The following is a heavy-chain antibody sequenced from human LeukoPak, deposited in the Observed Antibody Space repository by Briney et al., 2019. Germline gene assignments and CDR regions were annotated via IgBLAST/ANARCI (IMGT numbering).Heavy chain of an antibody. CDR3: ARGADGSPGILDY. Sequence: SETLSLTCTVSGGSISSHYWSWIRQPPGKGLEWIGYIYYGGSTNYNPSLKSRVTISVDTSKNQFSLKLSSVTAADTAVYYCARGADGSPGILDYWGQGTLVTVSS. J-gene: IGHJ4*02. CDR1: GGSISSHY. D-gene: IGHD3-3*02. V-gene: IGHV4-59*08. CDR2: IYYGGST.